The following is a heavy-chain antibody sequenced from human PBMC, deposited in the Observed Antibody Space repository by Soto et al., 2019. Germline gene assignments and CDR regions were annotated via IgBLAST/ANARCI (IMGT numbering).Heavy chain of an antibody. CDR3: ARSSKYPGTTDY. D-gene: IGHD1-7*01. J-gene: IGHJ4*02. V-gene: IGHV3-48*03. Sequence: GGSLRLSCAASGFTFSSYEMNWVRQAPGKGLEWVSYISSSGSTIYYADSVKGRFTISRDNAKNSLYLQMNSLRAEDTAVYYRARSSKYPGTTDYWGQGTLVTVSS. CDR1: GFTFSSYE. CDR2: ISSSGSTI.